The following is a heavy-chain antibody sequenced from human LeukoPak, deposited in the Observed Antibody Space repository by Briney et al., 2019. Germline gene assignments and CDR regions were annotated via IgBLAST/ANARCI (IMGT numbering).Heavy chain of an antibody. CDR3: TTDSPTADYSGSGSYSP. Sequence: GGSLRLSCAASGFTFNNAWMTWVRQAPGKGLEWVGRIKRKTDGGTQDYAAPVKGRFTISRDDSTNRLYLQMNSLKTEDTAVYYCTTDSPTADYSGSGSYSPWGQGALVTVSS. J-gene: IGHJ5*02. V-gene: IGHV3-15*01. CDR2: IKRKTDGGTQ. D-gene: IGHD3-10*01. CDR1: GFTFNNAW.